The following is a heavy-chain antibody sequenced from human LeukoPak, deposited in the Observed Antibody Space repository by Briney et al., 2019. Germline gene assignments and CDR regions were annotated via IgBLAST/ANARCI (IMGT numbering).Heavy chain of an antibody. Sequence: PGGSLRLSCAASGFTFSSYSMNWVRQAPGKGLEWVSSISSSSSYTYYADSVKGRFTISRDNAKNSLYLQMNSLRAEDTAVYYCARLSGSYQYYFDYWGQGTLVTVSS. J-gene: IGHJ4*02. CDR1: GFTFSSYS. V-gene: IGHV3-21*01. CDR2: ISSSSSYT. D-gene: IGHD1-26*01. CDR3: ARLSGSYQYYFDY.